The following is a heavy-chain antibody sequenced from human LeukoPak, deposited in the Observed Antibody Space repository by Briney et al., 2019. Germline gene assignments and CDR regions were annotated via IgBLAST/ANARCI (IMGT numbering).Heavy chain of an antibody. CDR2: IIPILGIA. V-gene: IGHV1-69*04. CDR1: GVTFSSYA. J-gene: IGHJ4*02. D-gene: IGHD3-22*01. CDR3: ATAPRTYYYDSSGLFDY. Sequence: SVKVSCKASGVTFSSYAISWVRQAPGQGLEWMGRIIPILGIANYAQKFQGRVTITADKSTSTAYMELSSLRSEDTAVYYCATAPRTYYYDSSGLFDYWGQGTLVTVSS.